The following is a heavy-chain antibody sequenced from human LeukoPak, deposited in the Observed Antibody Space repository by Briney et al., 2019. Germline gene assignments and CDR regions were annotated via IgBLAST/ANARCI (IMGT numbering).Heavy chain of an antibody. CDR1: GFTFDDYA. J-gene: IGHJ4*02. CDR2: ISWNSGSI. CDR3: AKAFYSGSYYSDY. D-gene: IGHD1-26*01. V-gene: IGHV3-9*01. Sequence: PGGSLRLSCAASGFTFDDYAMYWVRQAPGKGLEWVSGISWNSGSIGYADSVKGRFTISRDNAKNSLYLQMNSLRAEDTALYYCAKAFYSGSYYSDYWGQGTLVTVSS.